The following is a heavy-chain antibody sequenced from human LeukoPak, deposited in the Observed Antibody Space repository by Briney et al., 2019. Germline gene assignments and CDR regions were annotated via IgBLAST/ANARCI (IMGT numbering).Heavy chain of an antibody. CDR3: AKAGREYSSSSLMYYFDY. V-gene: IGHV3-23*01. D-gene: IGHD6-6*01. J-gene: IGHJ4*02. CDR2: ISGSGGST. CDR1: GFTFSSYA. Sequence: PGGSLRLSCAASGFTFSSYAMSWVRQAPGKGLEWVSAISGSGGSTYYADSVKGRFTVSRDNSKNTLYLQMNSLRAEDTAVYYCAKAGREYSSSSLMYYFDYWGQGTLVTVSS.